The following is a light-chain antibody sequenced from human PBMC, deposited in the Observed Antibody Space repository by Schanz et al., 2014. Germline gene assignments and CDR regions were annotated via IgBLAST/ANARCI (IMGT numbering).Light chain of an antibody. J-gene: IGKJ1*01. CDR2: DAS. V-gene: IGKV3-20*01. CDR1: ESVTNRY. Sequence: EIVLTQFPGTLSLSPGERVTLSCRASESVTNRYLAWNQQKPGQAPRLLIYDASTRAPDIPDRFSGSGSGTDFTLTISRLVPEDFAVYYCLQYAGSPRTFCHGTKVEF. CDR3: LQYAGSPRT.